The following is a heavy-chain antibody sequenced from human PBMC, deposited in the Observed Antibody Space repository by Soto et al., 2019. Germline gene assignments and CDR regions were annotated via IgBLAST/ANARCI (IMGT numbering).Heavy chain of an antibody. CDR2: IYGGGTYT. D-gene: IGHD5-12*01. Sequence: EVQLLESGGGLVQPGGSLRLSCAASGFVFSNYGMSWVRQSPRKGLEWVSAIYGGGTYTSYTDSVKGRFTISRDNSKNPRYLQMNSLRVDDTAVYYCAKGYGAYATNPGDYWGQGPLVIVSS. J-gene: IGHJ4*02. CDR1: GFVFSNYG. CDR3: AKGYGAYATNPGDY. V-gene: IGHV3-23*01.